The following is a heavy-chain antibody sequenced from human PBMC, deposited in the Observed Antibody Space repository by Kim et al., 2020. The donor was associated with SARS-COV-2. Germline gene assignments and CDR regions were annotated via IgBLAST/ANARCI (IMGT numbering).Heavy chain of an antibody. CDR1: GGSISSGGYY. Sequence: SETLSLTCTVSGGSISSGGYYWSWIRQHPGKGLEWIGYIYYSGSTYYNPSLKSRVTISVDTSKNQFSLKLSSVTAADTAVYYCARNIGITMIVVVTGWFDPGGQGTLGTVSS. CDR2: IYYSGST. V-gene: IGHV4-31*03. CDR3: ARNIGITMIVVVTGWFDP. D-gene: IGHD3-22*01. J-gene: IGHJ5*02.